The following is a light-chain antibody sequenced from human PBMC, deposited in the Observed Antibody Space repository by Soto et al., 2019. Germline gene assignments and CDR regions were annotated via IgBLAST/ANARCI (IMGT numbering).Light chain of an antibody. Sequence: QSVLAQPPSASGTPGQRVTISCSGSSSNIGSNTVNWHQQLPGTAPKLLIYSNHQRPSGVPDRFSGSKSGTSASLAISGRQSEDEADYYCSAWDDRLSGWVFGGGTKLTVL. J-gene: IGLJ3*02. CDR1: SSNIGSNT. CDR3: SAWDDRLSGWV. CDR2: SNH. V-gene: IGLV1-44*01.